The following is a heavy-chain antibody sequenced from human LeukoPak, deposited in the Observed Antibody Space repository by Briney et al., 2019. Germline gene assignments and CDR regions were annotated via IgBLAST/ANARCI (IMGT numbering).Heavy chain of an antibody. V-gene: IGHV1-24*01. CDR2: FDPEDGET. CDR1: GYTLTELS. J-gene: IGHJ4*02. CDR3: ARGEAFYDILTGYYPTYYFDY. D-gene: IGHD3-9*01. Sequence: ASVKVSCKVSGYTLTELSMHWVRQAPGKGLEWMGGFDPEDGETIYAQKFQGRVTMTEDTSTDTAYRELSSLRSEDTAVYYCARGEAFYDILTGYYPTYYFDYWGQGTLVTVSS.